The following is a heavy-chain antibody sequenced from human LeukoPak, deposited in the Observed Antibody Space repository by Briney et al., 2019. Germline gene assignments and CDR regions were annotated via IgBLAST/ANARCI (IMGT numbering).Heavy chain of an antibody. V-gene: IGHV1-18*01. Sequence: ASVKVSCKASGYTFTSYGISWVRQAPGQGLEWMGWISAYNGNTNYAQTLQGRVTMTTDTSTSTAYMELRSLRSDDTAVYYCARERPWAFEVYYYGSGSYFTNYYYYGMDVWGQGTTVTVSS. D-gene: IGHD3-10*01. CDR3: ARERPWAFEVYYYGSGSYFTNYYYYGMDV. CDR2: ISAYNGNT. J-gene: IGHJ6*02. CDR1: GYTFTSYG.